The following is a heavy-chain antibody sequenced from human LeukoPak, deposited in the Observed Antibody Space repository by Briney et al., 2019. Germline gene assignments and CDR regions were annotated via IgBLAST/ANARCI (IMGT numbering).Heavy chain of an antibody. CDR3: ARSDQRWLYSDY. CDR1: GGSFSGYS. Sequence: SETLSLTCAVYGGSFSGYSWSWIRQPPGKGLEWIVEINHSGSTKNNPSLKSRVTISVDTSKNQFSLKLSSVTAADTAVYYCARSDQRWLYSDYWGQGTLVTVSS. V-gene: IGHV4-34*01. CDR2: INHSGST. D-gene: IGHD5-24*01. J-gene: IGHJ4*02.